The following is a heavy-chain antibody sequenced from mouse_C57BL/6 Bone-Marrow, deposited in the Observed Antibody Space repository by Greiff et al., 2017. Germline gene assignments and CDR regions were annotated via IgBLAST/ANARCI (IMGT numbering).Heavy chain of an antibody. J-gene: IGHJ2*01. V-gene: IGHV5-4*01. CDR1: GFTFSSYA. D-gene: IGHD1-1*01. CDR2: ISDGGSYT. Sequence: EVQVVESGGGLVKPGGSLKLSCAASGFTFSSYAMSWVRQTPEKRLEWVATISDGGSYTYYPDNVKGRFTISRDNAKNNLYLQMSHLKSEDTAMYYCARGSPHFDYWGQGTTLTVSS. CDR3: ARGSPHFDY.